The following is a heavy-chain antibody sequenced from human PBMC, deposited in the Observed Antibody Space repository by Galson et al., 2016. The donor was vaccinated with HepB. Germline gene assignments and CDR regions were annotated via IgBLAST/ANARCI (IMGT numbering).Heavy chain of an antibody. CDR2: IFHSGTT. Sequence: LSLTCAVSGSSISSSHWWSWVRQPPGKGLEWIGEIFHSGTTNGNPSLKSRVTMSVDKSKNQLSLNLTSVTAADTAVYYCARVRFLEWLTGSGMDVWGQGTTVTVSS. CDR1: GSSISSSHW. CDR3: ARVRFLEWLTGSGMDV. V-gene: IGHV4-4*02. J-gene: IGHJ6*02. D-gene: IGHD3-3*01.